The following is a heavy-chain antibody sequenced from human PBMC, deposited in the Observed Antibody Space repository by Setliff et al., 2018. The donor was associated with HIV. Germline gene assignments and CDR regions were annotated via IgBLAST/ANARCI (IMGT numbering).Heavy chain of an antibody. J-gene: IGHJ6*02. Sequence: PGGSLRLSCAASGLDFGGLAMHWVRQAPGKGLEYVAAICGTGECIHYAESVEGRFTISRDNSKNTLYLQMGRLRAEDAAVYYCATWAYRVGFDVWGQGTTVTVSS. CDR3: ATWAYRVGFDV. D-gene: IGHD1-26*01. V-gene: IGHV3-64*02. CDR2: ICGTGECI. CDR1: GLDFGGLA.